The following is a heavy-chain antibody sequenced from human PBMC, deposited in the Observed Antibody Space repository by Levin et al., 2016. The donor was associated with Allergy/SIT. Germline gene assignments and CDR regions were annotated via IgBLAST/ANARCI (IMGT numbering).Heavy chain of an antibody. V-gene: IGHV2-70*01. Sequence: WIRQPPGKALEWLALIDWDDDKYYSTSLKTRLTISKDTSKNQVVLTMTNMDPVDTATYYCARTTRIAARPDWFDPWGQGTLVTVSS. J-gene: IGHJ5*02. CDR2: IDWDDDK. CDR3: ARTTRIAARPDWFDP. D-gene: IGHD6-6*01.